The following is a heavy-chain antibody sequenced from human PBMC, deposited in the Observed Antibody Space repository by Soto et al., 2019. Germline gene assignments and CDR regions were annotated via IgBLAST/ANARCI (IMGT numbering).Heavy chain of an antibody. D-gene: IGHD3-9*01. Sequence: GVSLRLSCAASGFTFSSYSMNWVRRAPGKGLEWVSSISSSSSYIYYADSVKGRFTISRDNAKNSLYLQMNSLRAEDTAVYYCARDPVYYDILTGYGPAWYFDLWGRGTLVTVSS. J-gene: IGHJ2*01. CDR3: ARDPVYYDILTGYGPAWYFDL. V-gene: IGHV3-21*01. CDR1: GFTFSSYS. CDR2: ISSSSSYI.